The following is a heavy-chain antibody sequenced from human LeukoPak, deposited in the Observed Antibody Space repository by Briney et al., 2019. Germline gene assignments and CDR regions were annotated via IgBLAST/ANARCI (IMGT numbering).Heavy chain of an antibody. CDR3: ARVPASFDY. J-gene: IGHJ4*02. CDR1: GFTFSSYS. V-gene: IGHV3-48*02. CDR2: ISSSSSTI. D-gene: IGHD2-2*01. Sequence: PGGSLRLSCAASGFTFSSYSMNWVRQAPGKGLEWVSYISSSSSTIYYADSVKGRFTISRDNAKNSLYLQMNSLRDGDTAVYYCARVPASFDYWGQGTLVTVSS.